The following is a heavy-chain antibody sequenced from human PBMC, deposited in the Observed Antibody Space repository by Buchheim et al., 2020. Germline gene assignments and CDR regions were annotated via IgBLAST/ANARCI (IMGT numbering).Heavy chain of an antibody. V-gene: IGHV4-61*08. CDR1: DDSVSSDDYY. CDR3: SRGPRIAVTAEGRSFDY. D-gene: IGHD6-19*01. CDR2: ISSIGST. J-gene: IGHJ4*02. Sequence: QVQLQESGPGLVKPSETLSLTCTVSDDSVSSDDYYWSWIRQPPGKGLEWIGYISSIGSTNYSPSLKSRVTISVDTSKKQFSLTLDSVTAADTAVYYCSRGPRIAVTAEGRSFDYWGQGTL.